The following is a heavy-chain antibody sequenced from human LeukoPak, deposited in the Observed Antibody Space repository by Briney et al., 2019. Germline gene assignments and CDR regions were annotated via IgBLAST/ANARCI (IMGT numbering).Heavy chain of an antibody. CDR2: IYYSGNT. V-gene: IGHV4-39*07. J-gene: IGHJ6*02. D-gene: IGHD3-22*01. CDR3: ARAAGGRTYYYDTGYGMDV. Sequence: PSETLSLTCTVSGGSTNSISYYWGWIRQPPGKGLEWIGYIYYSGNTYYNPSLQNRLTISVDTSKNQFSLKLSSVTAADTAVYYCARAAGGRTYYYDTGYGMDVWGQGTTVTVSS. CDR1: GGSTNSISYY.